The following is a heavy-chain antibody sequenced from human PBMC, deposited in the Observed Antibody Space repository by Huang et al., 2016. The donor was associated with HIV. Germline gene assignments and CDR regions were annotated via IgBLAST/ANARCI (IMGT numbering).Heavy chain of an antibody. CDR1: GLTFSNYG. Sequence: VQLMESGGDVVHLGGSLTLSCVVSGLTFSNYGMHWIRQVPGKGLEWVTVIRYDGSDEYYTASVKGQFIVSRDNFNNTLYLRMNSLRPEDTAIYYCAKDTWGGIADHWGQGTRVTVSS. D-gene: IGHD3-16*01. J-gene: IGHJ4*02. CDR2: IRYDGSDE. V-gene: IGHV3-30*02. CDR3: AKDTWGGIADH.